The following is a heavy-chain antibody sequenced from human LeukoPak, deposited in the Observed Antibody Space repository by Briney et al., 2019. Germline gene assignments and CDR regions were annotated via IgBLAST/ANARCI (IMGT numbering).Heavy chain of an antibody. Sequence: GASVKVSCKASGYTFTSYYMHWVRQAPGQGLEWMGIINPSGGSTSYAQKFQGRVTMTRDMSTSTVYMELSSLRSEDTAVYYCARDGIVVVPAAMRGDYWGQGTLVTVSS. J-gene: IGHJ4*02. V-gene: IGHV1-46*01. CDR1: GYTFTSYY. CDR2: INPSGGST. D-gene: IGHD2-2*01. CDR3: ARDGIVVVPAAMRGDY.